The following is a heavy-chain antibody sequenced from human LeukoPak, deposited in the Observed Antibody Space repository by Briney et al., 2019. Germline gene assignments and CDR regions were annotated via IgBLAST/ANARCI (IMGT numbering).Heavy chain of an antibody. CDR1: GYTFTSYG. CDR2: ISAYNGNT. J-gene: IGHJ4*02. CDR3: ARQSGSYDDGYYFDY. V-gene: IGHV1-18*01. Sequence: ASVKVSCKASGYTFTSYGISWVRQAPGQGLEWMGWISAYNGNTNYAQKLQGRVTMTTDISTSTAYMELRSLRSDDTAVYYCARQSGSYDDGYYFDYWGQGTLVTVSS. D-gene: IGHD1-26*01.